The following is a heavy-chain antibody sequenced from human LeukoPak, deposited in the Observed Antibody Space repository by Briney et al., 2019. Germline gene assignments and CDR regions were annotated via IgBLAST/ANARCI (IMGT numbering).Heavy chain of an antibody. CDR2: INHNGNVN. CDR1: GFTFSSYA. Sequence: GGSLRLSCAATGFTFSSYAMSWVRQAPGKGLEWVASINHNGNVNYYVDSVKGRFTISRDNAKNSLYLQMSNLRAEDTAVYFCARGGGLDVWGQGATVTVSS. CDR3: ARGGGLDV. D-gene: IGHD3-16*01. J-gene: IGHJ6*02. V-gene: IGHV3-7*03.